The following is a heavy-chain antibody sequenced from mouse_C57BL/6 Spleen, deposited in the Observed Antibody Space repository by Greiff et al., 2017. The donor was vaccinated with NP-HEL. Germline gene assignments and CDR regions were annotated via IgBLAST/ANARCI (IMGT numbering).Heavy chain of an antibody. Sequence: VQLQESGAELVKPGASVKISCKASGYAFSSYWMNWVKQRPGKGLEWIGQIYPGDGDTNYNGKFKGKATLTADKSSSTAYMQLSSLTSEDSAVYFCARSELGRGMDYWGQGTSVTVSS. CDR3: ARSELGRGMDY. V-gene: IGHV1-80*01. D-gene: IGHD4-1*01. J-gene: IGHJ4*01. CDR1: GYAFSSYW. CDR2: IYPGDGDT.